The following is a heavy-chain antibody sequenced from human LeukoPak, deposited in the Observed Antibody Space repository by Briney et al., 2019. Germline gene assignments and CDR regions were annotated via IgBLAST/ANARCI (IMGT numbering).Heavy chain of an antibody. Sequence: GGSLRLSCAASGFTFRTYAMNWVRQAPGTGLEWVSGISGSGDNTYYADSVKGRFTISRDNSKNTLYLQMNSLRAEDTAVYYCEYGSGSYRALDAFDIWGQGTLVTVSS. J-gene: IGHJ3*02. CDR1: GFTFRTYA. V-gene: IGHV3-23*01. D-gene: IGHD3-10*01. CDR2: ISGSGDNT. CDR3: EYGSGSYRALDAFDI.